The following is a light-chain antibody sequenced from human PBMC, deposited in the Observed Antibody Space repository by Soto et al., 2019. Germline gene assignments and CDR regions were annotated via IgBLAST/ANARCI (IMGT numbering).Light chain of an antibody. J-gene: IGKJ2*01. CDR3: QQYNDWAPDI. CDR1: QSVRSN. V-gene: IGKV3-15*01. CDR2: GAS. Sequence: EIVMTQSPATLSVSPGESATLSCRASQSVRSNLAWYQHKPGQPPRLLIYGASTRATGVPDTFSGSGSGTEFTLTISSLQSEDFAVYYCQQYNDWAPDIFGPGTKLEIK.